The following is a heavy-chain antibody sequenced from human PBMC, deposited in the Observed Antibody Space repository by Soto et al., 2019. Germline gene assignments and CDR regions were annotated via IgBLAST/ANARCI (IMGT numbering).Heavy chain of an antibody. CDR2: IYWDDDK. D-gene: IGHD5-18*01. Sequence: QITLKESGPTLVKPTQTLTLTCTFSGFSLSTSGVGAGWIRQPPGKALEWLALIYWDDDKRYSPSLKSRLTITKDTSKNQVVLTMTNMDPVDTATYYCAHKGALGYSYETIDYWGQGTLVTVSS. CDR3: AHKGALGYSYETIDY. J-gene: IGHJ4*02. V-gene: IGHV2-5*02. CDR1: GFSLSTSGVG.